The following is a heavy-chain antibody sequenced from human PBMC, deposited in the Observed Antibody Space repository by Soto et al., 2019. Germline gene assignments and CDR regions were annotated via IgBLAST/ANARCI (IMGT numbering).Heavy chain of an antibody. J-gene: IGHJ6*02. CDR2: ISSSSSYI. Sequence: GGSLRLSCAASGFTFSSYSMNWVRQAPGKGQEWVSSISSSSSYIYYADSVKGRFTISRDNAKNALYLQMNSLRAEDTAVYYYARALTAAKNTYYYYGMDVWGQGTTVTVSS. V-gene: IGHV3-21*01. D-gene: IGHD2-2*01. CDR1: GFTFSSYS. CDR3: ARALTAAKNTYYYYGMDV.